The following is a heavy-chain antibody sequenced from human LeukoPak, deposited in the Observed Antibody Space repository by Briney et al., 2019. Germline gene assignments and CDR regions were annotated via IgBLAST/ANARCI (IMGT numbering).Heavy chain of an antibody. J-gene: IGHJ6*03. CDR2: IYYSGST. D-gene: IGHD6-19*01. CDR3: ARVPSSGWYTRRYYYYYMDV. CDR1: GGSISSYY. Sequence: SETLSLTCTVSGGSISSYYWSWIRQPPGKGLERIGYIYYSGSTNYNPSLKSRVTISVDTSKNQFSLKLSSVTAADTAVYYCARVPSSGWYTRRYYYYYMDVWGKGTTVTVSS. V-gene: IGHV4-59*01.